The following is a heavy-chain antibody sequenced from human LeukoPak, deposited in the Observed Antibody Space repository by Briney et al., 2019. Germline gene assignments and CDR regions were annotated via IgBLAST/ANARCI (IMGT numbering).Heavy chain of an antibody. CDR2: IYYSGST. J-gene: IGHJ5*02. Sequence: SETLSLTCTVPGGSISSGGYYWSWIRQHPGKGLEWIGYIYYSGSTYYNPSLKSRVTISVDTSKNQFSLKLSSVTAADTAVYYCARDLSSVGFDPWGQGTLVTVSS. CDR1: GGSISSGGYY. V-gene: IGHV4-31*03. CDR3: ARDLSSVGFDP. D-gene: IGHD2-2*01.